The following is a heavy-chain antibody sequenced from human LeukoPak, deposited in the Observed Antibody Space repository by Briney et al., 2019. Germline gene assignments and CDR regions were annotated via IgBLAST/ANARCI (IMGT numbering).Heavy chain of an antibody. CDR1: GFTFSSYS. D-gene: IGHD2-15*01. CDR3: ARQGYCSGGSCYPRTYYFDY. J-gene: IGHJ4*02. CDR2: ISSSSSTI. Sequence: GGSLRLSCAASGFTFSSYSMNWVRQAPGKGLEWVSYISSSSSTIYYADSVKGRFTISRDNSKNTLYLQMNSLRAEDTAVYYCARQGYCSGGSCYPRTYYFDYWGQGTLVTVSS. V-gene: IGHV3-48*01.